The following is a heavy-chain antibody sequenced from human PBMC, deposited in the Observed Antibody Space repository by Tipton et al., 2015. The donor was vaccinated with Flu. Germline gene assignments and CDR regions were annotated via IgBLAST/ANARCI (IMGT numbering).Heavy chain of an antibody. CDR1: GGSISSYY. CDR2: IYYSGST. CDR3: AKSHPVVVASRVDY. V-gene: IGHV4-59*01. Sequence: TLSLTCTVSGGSISSYYWSWIRQPPGKGLEWIGYIYYSGSTNYNPSLKSRVTISVDTSKNQFSLKLSSVTAADTAVYYCAKSHPVVVASRVDYWGQGTLVTVSS. D-gene: IGHD2-15*01. J-gene: IGHJ4*02.